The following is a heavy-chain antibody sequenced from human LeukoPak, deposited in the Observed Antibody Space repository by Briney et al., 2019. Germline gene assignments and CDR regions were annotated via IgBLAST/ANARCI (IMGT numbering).Heavy chain of an antibody. J-gene: IGHJ6*04. V-gene: IGHV1-69*13. D-gene: IGHD4-17*01. CDR3: AREIDYGDGIYYHYGMDV. CDR2: IIPIFGTA. CDR1: GGSFSSYA. Sequence: SVKVSCKASGGSFSSYAISWVRQAPGQGLEWMGGIIPIFGTANYAQKFQGRVTITADESTSTAYMELSSLRSEDTAVYYCAREIDYGDGIYYHYGMDVWGKGTTVTVSS.